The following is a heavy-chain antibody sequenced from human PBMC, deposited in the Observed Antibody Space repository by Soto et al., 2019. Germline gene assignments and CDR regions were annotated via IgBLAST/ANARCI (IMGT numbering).Heavy chain of an antibody. V-gene: IGHV4-30-4*01. CDR1: GGSISSGDYY. CDR3: ARSDCSGGSCYSDY. J-gene: IGHJ4*02. D-gene: IGHD2-15*01. Sequence: PSETLSLTCTVSGGSISSGDYYWSWIRQPPGKGLEWIGYIYYSGSTYYNPSLKSRVTISVDTSKNQFSLRLSSVTAADTAVYYCARSDCSGGSCYSDYWGQGTLVTVSS. CDR2: IYYSGST.